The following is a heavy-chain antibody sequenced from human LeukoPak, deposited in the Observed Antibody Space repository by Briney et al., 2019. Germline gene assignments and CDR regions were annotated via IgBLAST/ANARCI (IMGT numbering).Heavy chain of an antibody. Sequence: GGSLRLSCAASGFTVSSNYMSWVRQAPGKGLEWVSVIYSGGSTYYADSVEGRFTISRDNSKNTLYLQMNSLRAEDTAVYYCARESRGWGAAASYYYYYMDVWGKGTTVTVSS. CDR3: ARESRGWGAAASYYYYYMDV. V-gene: IGHV3-53*01. CDR2: IYSGGST. J-gene: IGHJ6*03. D-gene: IGHD6-13*01. CDR1: GFTVSSNY.